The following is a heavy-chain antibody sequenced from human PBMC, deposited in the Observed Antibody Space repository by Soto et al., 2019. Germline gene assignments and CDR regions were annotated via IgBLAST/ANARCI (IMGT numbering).Heavy chain of an antibody. CDR1: GGSISSYY. V-gene: IGHV4-59*01. CDR2: IYYSGST. CDR3: ARVGRYCSSTSCWYNWFDP. J-gene: IGHJ5*02. D-gene: IGHD2-2*01. Sequence: SETLSLTCTVSGGSISSYYWSWIRQPPGKGLEWIGYIYYSGSTNYNPSLKSRVTISVDTSKNQFSLKLSSVAAADTAVYYCARVGRYCSSTSCWYNWFDPWGQGTLVTVSS.